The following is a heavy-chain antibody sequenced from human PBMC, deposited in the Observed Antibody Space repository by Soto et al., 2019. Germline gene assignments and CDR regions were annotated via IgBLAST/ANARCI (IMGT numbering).Heavy chain of an antibody. CDR2: ISAYNGDT. CDR1: CYNFTLTG. V-gene: IGHV1-18*04. D-gene: IGHD3-22*01. J-gene: IGHJ5*02. Sequence: ASMKFCSAYACYNFTLTGVSWVGHTSRQLLEWMGWISAYNGDTNYAQKVQCRVTMTTDTSTNTCYMELRSLRSYDTAVYFGARECPVLTMIKGCWVDPWGQESLFTV. CDR3: ARECPVLTMIKGCWVDP.